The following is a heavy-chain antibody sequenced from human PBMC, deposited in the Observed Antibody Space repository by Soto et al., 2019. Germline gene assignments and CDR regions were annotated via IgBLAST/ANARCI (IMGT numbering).Heavy chain of an antibody. Sequence: EVQLVESGGGLVQPGGSLRLSCLASDFTFSSYWMHWVRQAPGKGLVLVSRIKTDGSNANYADSVKGRFTIARDNAKHPLYRQRNGLRAEDTAVYSCVRDGDHCDFDNWGQGTLVTVSA. CDR3: VRDGDHCDFDN. CDR1: DFTFSSYW. CDR2: IKTDGSNA. J-gene: IGHJ4*02. D-gene: IGHD2-21*02. V-gene: IGHV3-74*01.